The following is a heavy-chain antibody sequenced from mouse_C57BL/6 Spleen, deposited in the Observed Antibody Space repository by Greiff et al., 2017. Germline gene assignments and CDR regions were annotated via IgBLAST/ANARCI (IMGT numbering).Heavy chain of an antibody. CDR2: IYPSDSET. CDR1: GYTFTSYW. CDR3: ARSGDCGSSYGAMGY. D-gene: IGHD1-1*01. V-gene: IGHV1-61*01. J-gene: IGHJ4*01. Sequence: VQLQQPGAELVRHGSSVKLSCKASGYTFTSYWMDWVKQRPGQGLEWIGNIYPSDSETHYNQKFKDKATLTVDKSSSTAYMQLSSLTSEDSAVYYCARSGDCGSSYGAMGYWGQGTSVTVAS.